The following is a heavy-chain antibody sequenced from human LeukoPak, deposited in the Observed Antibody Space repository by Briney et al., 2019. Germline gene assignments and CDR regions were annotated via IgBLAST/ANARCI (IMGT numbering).Heavy chain of an antibody. D-gene: IGHD6-6*01. CDR1: GFTFTTSA. Sequence: PGGSLRLSCAASGFTFTTSAMSWVRQAPGKGLEWVSGISYSGGSTNYADSVKGRFTISRDNSKYTLYLQMNSLRADDTATYYCVKDLVSIWGQGTLATVSS. J-gene: IGHJ4*02. CDR2: ISYSGGST. V-gene: IGHV3-23*01. CDR3: VKDLVSI.